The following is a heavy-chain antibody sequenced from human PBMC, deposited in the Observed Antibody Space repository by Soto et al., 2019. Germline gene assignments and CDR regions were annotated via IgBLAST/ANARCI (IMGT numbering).Heavy chain of an antibody. CDR2: IIPMFGTA. J-gene: IGHJ6*02. V-gene: IGHV1-69*13. CDR3: ARGDRYYYYGMDV. Sequence: GASVKVSCKAPGGTFSTYAISWVRQAPGQGLEWMGGIIPMFGTANYAQRFQDRVTITADESTNTVYMELSSLRSEDTAVYYCARGDRYYYYGMDVWGQGTTVTVSS. CDR1: GGTFSTYA.